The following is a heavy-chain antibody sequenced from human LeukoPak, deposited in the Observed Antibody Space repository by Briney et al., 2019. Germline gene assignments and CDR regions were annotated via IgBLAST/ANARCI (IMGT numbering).Heavy chain of an antibody. Sequence: GESLKISCKASGYSFTTYWIGWVRQMPGKGLEWMGIIYPDDSDATYSPSFQGQVTISADKSISTAYLQWSSLKASDTAMYYCARSMVRGANDAFDIWGQGTMVTVSS. V-gene: IGHV5-51*01. CDR3: ARSMVRGANDAFDI. J-gene: IGHJ3*02. D-gene: IGHD3-10*01. CDR2: IYPDDSDA. CDR1: GYSFTTYW.